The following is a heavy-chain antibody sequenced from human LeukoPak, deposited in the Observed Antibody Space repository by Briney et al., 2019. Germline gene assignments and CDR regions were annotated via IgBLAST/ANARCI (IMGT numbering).Heavy chain of an antibody. Sequence: ASVKVSCKASGGTFSSYAISWVRQAPGQGLEWMGGIIPIFGTANYAQKFQGRVTITADESTSTAYMELSSLRSEDTAVYYCARVEAVAPAAKAIYYYYYMDVWGKGTTVTVSS. D-gene: IGHD2-2*01. J-gene: IGHJ6*03. V-gene: IGHV1-69*13. CDR2: IIPIFGTA. CDR3: ARVEAVAPAAKAIYYYYYMDV. CDR1: GGTFSSYA.